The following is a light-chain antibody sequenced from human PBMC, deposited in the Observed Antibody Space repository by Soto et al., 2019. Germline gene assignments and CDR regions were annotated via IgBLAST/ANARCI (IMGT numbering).Light chain of an antibody. CDR2: DAS. V-gene: IGKV1-13*02. CDR1: QGIGSA. Sequence: AIPVTQSPSSLSASVGDRVTITCRASQGIGSALVWYQQRPGKTPKLLLYDASTLASGVPSRFSGSGHGADFTRTISSLQPEDFSPYYCPHFDRYPLTVGGGPKVEMK. J-gene: IGKJ4*01. CDR3: PHFDRYPLT.